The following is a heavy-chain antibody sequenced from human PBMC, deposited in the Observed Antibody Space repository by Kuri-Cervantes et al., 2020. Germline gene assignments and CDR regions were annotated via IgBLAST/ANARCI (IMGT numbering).Heavy chain of an antibody. J-gene: IGHJ3*02. Sequence: SETLSLTCTVSGGSISSGDYYWSWIRQPPGKGLEWIGSIDYSGTTYYNSSLKSRVTISVDTSKNQFSLNLNSVTAADTAVYYCARASDGSYTTRAFDIWGQGTVVTVSS. CDR2: IDYSGTT. CDR3: ARASDGSYTTRAFDI. V-gene: IGHV4-39*07. D-gene: IGHD1-1*01. CDR1: GGSISSGDYY.